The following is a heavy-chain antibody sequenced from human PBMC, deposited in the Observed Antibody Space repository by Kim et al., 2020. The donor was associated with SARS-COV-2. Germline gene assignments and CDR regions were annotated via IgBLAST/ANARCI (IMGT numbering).Heavy chain of an antibody. D-gene: IGHD1-26*01. CDR2: KGYN. V-gene: IGHV6-1*01. Sequence: KGYNDYAVSVKSRITINPDTSKNQFSLQLNAVTPEDTAVYYCARGWDFDYWGQGTLVTVSS. J-gene: IGHJ4*02. CDR3: ARGWDFDY.